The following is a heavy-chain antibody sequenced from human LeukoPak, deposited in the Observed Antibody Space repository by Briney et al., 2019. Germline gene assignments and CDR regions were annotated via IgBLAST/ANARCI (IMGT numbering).Heavy chain of an antibody. Sequence: GGSLRLSCAASGFTFSSYAMSWVRQTPGKGLEWVSALHGIGASTYYADSVKGRFTISRDNSKNTLYLQMNSLRAEDTAVYYCAKHLRCSGDSCYRPSYYYYGMDVWGQGTTVTVSS. J-gene: IGHJ6*02. D-gene: IGHD2-15*01. CDR1: GFTFSSYA. CDR3: AKHLRCSGDSCYRPSYYYYGMDV. CDR2: LHGIGAST. V-gene: IGHV3-23*01.